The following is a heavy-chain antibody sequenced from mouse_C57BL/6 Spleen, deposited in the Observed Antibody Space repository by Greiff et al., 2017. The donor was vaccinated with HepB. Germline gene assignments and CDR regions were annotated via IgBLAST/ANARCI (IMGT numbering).Heavy chain of an antibody. D-gene: IGHD1-1*01. Sequence: VKQSCKASGYTFTSYWMHWVKQRTGRGLEWIGRIDPNSGGTKYNEKFKSKATLTVDQPSSTAYMQLSSLTSEDSAVYYCARGDYGSRSAWFAYWGQGTLVTVSA. CDR3: ARGDYGSRSAWFAY. CDR1: GYTFTSYW. CDR2: IDPNSGGT. V-gene: IGHV1-72*01. J-gene: IGHJ3*01.